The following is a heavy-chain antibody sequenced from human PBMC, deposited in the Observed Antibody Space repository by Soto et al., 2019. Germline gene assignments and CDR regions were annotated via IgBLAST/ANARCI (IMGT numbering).Heavy chain of an antibody. D-gene: IGHD6-13*01. Sequence: QVQLVESGGGVVQPGRSLRLSCAASGFTFSSYGMHWVRQAPGKGLEWVAVISYDGSSKYYADSVKGRFTISRDNSKNTLYLQMNSLRAEDTAVYYCAKDWVAAAGTYFDYWGQGTLVTVSS. CDR3: AKDWVAAAGTYFDY. CDR1: GFTFSSYG. V-gene: IGHV3-30*18. CDR2: ISYDGSSK. J-gene: IGHJ4*02.